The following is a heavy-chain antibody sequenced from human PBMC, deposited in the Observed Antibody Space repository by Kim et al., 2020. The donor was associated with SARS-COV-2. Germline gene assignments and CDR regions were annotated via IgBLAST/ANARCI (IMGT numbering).Heavy chain of an antibody. V-gene: IGHV4-59*02. Sequence: SETLSLTCTVSRGSVDSQYWSWIRQPPGKGLEWIGYIYYSGRTNYNASLESRVSMSIDTSKNQFSLRLTSLTAADTAVYFCARGPTSFGFDFWGQGTLVT. D-gene: IGHD3-3*01. CDR2: IYYSGRT. J-gene: IGHJ4*02. CDR3: ARGPTSFGFDF. CDR1: RGSVDSQY.